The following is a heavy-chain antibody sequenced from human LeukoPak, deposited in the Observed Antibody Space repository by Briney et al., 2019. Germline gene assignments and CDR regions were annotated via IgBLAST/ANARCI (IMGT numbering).Heavy chain of an antibody. Sequence: GGSLRLSCAASGFNFNNAWMSWVRQAPGKGLEWVGRSKSKGEGGTRNYAAHVKGRFTISRDESKNTVYLQINSLKIEDTAVYYCTNEVHTAMVTFDYWGQGTLVAVSS. CDR3: TNEVHTAMVTFDY. D-gene: IGHD5-18*01. CDR1: GFNFNNAW. CDR2: SKSKGEGGTR. V-gene: IGHV3-15*06. J-gene: IGHJ4*02.